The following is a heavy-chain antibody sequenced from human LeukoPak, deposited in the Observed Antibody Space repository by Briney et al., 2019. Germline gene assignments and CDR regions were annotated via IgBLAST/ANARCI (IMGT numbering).Heavy chain of an antibody. D-gene: IGHD2-2*01. J-gene: IGHJ6*02. V-gene: IGHV3-23*01. CDR3: SRYCATTSCPGHYYGMDV. CDR1: GFTFSAYA. CDR2: ISGSGGTT. Sequence: PGGSLRLSCAASGFTFSAYAMSWVRQAPGMGLEWVSVISGSGGTTYYAESVKGRFTISRDNSKNTLFLQMNSLRAEDTAVYYCSRYCATTSCPGHYYGMDVWGQGTTVTVSS.